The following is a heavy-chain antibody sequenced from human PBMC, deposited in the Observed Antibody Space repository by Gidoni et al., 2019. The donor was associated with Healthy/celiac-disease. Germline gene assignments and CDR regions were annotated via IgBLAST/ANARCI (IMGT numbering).Heavy chain of an antibody. J-gene: IGHJ4*02. CDR1: GFTFGDYA. V-gene: IGHV3-49*05. CDR3: TRDPHGPLRYCSSTSCYLY. D-gene: IGHD2-2*01. Sequence: EVQLVESGGGLVKPGRSLRLSCTASGFTFGDYAMSWFRQAPGKGLEWVGFIRSKAYGGTTEYAASVKGRFTISRDDSKSIAYLQMNSLKTEDTAVYYCTRDPHGPLRYCSSTSCYLYWGQGTLVTVSS. CDR2: IRSKAYGGTT.